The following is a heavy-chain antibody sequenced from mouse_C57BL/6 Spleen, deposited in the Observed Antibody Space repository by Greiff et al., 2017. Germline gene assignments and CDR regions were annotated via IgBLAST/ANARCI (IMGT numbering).Heavy chain of an antibody. D-gene: IGHD1-1*01. Sequence: QVQLKESGPGLVQPSQRLSITCTVSGFSLTSYGVHWVRQSPGKGLEWLGVIWSGGSTDYNAAFISRLSISKDNSKSQVFFKMNSLQADDTAIYYCARGEITRNYYAMDYWGQGTSVTVSS. V-gene: IGHV2-2*01. CDR3: ARGEITRNYYAMDY. CDR1: GFSLTSYG. J-gene: IGHJ4*01. CDR2: IWSGGST.